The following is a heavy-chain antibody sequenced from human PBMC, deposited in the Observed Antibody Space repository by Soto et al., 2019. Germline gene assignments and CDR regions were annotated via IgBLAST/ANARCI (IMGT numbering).Heavy chain of an antibody. D-gene: IGHD5-12*01. Sequence: QLQLQESGSGLVKPSQTLSLTCAVSGGSISSGGYSWSWIRQPPGKGLEWIGYIYHSGSTYYNPSLTRRVTLSVDRSKTQFSLKLSSVTAADTAVYYCAAGGGLPRYYWGQGTLVTVSS. V-gene: IGHV4-30-2*01. J-gene: IGHJ4*02. CDR1: GGSISSGGYS. CDR3: AAGGGLPRYY. CDR2: IYHSGST.